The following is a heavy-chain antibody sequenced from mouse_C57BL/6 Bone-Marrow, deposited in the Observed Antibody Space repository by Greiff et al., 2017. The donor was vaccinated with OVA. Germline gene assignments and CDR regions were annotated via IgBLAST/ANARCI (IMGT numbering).Heavy chain of an antibody. CDR3: ARGRGNCDY. J-gene: IGHJ2*01. CDR1: GYSFTGYY. CDR2: INPSNGGT. V-gene: IGHV1-42*01. Sequence: VQLQQSGPELVKPGASVKISCKASGYSFTGYYMNWVKQSPEKSLEWIGEINPSNGGTTYNQKFKAKATLTVDKSSSTAYMQRKSLTSEDSAVYYLARGRGNCDYWGQGTTLTVSS.